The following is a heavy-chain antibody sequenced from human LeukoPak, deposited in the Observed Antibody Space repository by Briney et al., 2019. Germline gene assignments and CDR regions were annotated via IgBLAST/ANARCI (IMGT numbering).Heavy chain of an antibody. CDR3: AKSLESTNYYYHMDV. D-gene: IGHD2-2*01. Sequence: GGTLRLSCAASGFTFSNYGMSWVRQAPGKGLEWVSSLSNSGSGIYYADSVKGRFTISRDNSKNTLYVQMNSLRAEDTAVYYCAKSLESTNYYYHMDVWGKGTTVTISS. CDR2: LSNSGSGI. V-gene: IGHV3-23*01. CDR1: GFTFSNYG. J-gene: IGHJ6*03.